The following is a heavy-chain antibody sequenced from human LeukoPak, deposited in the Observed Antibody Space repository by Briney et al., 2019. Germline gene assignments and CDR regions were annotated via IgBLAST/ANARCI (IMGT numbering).Heavy chain of an antibody. J-gene: IGHJ2*01. CDR3: ARGTMIVEAWYFDL. V-gene: IGHV3-7*01. CDR2: IDQDGSQK. Sequence: PGGSLRLSRTDSGFTFNKFWMSWVRQAPGKGLEWVANIDQDGSQKYYVDSVKGRFTISRDNAKSSVFLQMNSLRAEDTALYYCARGTMIVEAWYFDLWGRGTLVTVSS. D-gene: IGHD3-22*01. CDR1: GFTFNKFW.